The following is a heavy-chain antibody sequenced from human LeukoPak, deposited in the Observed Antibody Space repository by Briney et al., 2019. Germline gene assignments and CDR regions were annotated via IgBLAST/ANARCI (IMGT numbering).Heavy chain of an antibody. CDR2: ISSSSSYI. CDR1: GFTFSSYS. Sequence: GGSLRLSCAASGFTFSSYSMNWVRQAPGKGLEWASSISSSSSYIYYADSVKGRFTISRDNAKNSLYLQMNSLRAEDTAVYYCARASSLDAFDIWGQGSMVTVSS. D-gene: IGHD6-19*01. J-gene: IGHJ3*02. V-gene: IGHV3-21*01. CDR3: ARASSLDAFDI.